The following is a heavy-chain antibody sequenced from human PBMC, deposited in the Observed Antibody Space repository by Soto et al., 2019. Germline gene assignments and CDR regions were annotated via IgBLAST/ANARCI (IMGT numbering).Heavy chain of an antibody. D-gene: IGHD2-15*01. CDR2: FDPEDGET. CDR1: GYTLTELS. Sequence: ASVKVSCKVSGYTLTELSMHWVRQAPGKGLEWMGGFDPEDGETIYAQKFQGRVTMTEDTSTDTAYMELSSLRSEDTAVYYCATDLSCSGGSCYSFDYWGQGPLVTVSS. CDR3: ATDLSCSGGSCYSFDY. V-gene: IGHV1-24*01. J-gene: IGHJ4*02.